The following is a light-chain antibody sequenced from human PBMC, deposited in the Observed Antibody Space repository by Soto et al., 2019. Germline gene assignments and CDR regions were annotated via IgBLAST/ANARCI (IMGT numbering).Light chain of an antibody. Sequence: QSVLTQPPSVSEAPGQRVTISCTGSSSNIGAGYEEHWYQQVPGTAPKLLIYENNNRPSGVPDRFSGSKSGTSASLAITGLQAEYEAEYYCQSYDSSLSGYVFGTGTKVTVL. J-gene: IGLJ1*01. CDR1: SSNIGAGYE. CDR2: ENN. CDR3: QSYDSSLSGYV. V-gene: IGLV1-40*01.